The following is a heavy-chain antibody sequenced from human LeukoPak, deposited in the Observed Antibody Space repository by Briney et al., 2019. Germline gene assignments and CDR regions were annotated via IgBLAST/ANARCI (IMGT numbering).Heavy chain of an antibody. J-gene: IGHJ4*02. V-gene: IGHV3-74*01. D-gene: IGHD5-12*01. Sequence: PGGSLRLSCAASGFTFSSYAMSWVRQAPGKGLVWVSRINSDGSSTSYADSVKGRFTISRDNAKNTLYLQMNSLRAEDTAVYYCARVHSGYDSIDYWGQGTLVTVSS. CDR2: INSDGSST. CDR1: GFTFSSYA. CDR3: ARVHSGYDSIDY.